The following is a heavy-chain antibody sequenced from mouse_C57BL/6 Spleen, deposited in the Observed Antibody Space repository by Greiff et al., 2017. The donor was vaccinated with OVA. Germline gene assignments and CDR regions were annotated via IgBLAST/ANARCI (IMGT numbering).Heavy chain of an antibody. CDR3: ARGRGYDGYY. CDR1: GYTFTSYW. CDR2: IDPSDSET. V-gene: IGHV1-52*01. J-gene: IGHJ2*01. D-gene: IGHD2-3*01. Sequence: QVQLQQPGAELVRPGSSVKLSCKASGYTFTSYWMHWVKQRPIQGLEWIGNIDPSDSETHYNQKFKDKATLTVDKSSSTAYMQLSSLTSEDSAVYYCARGRGYDGYYWGQGTTLTGSS.